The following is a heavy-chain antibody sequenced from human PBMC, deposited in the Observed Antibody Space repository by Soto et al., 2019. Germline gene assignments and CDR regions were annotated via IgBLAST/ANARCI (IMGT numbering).Heavy chain of an antibody. J-gene: IGHJ4*02. Sequence: PGGSVRLSCAASGLTFSSFGMHWVRQAPGKGLEWVAVISYDGSNKYYADSVKGRFTISRDNSKNTLYLQMNSLRAEDTAVYYCAKDLRIKQQLLLALAYWGQGTLVTVSS. CDR3: AKDLRIKQQLLLALAY. CDR2: ISYDGSNK. V-gene: IGHV3-30*18. D-gene: IGHD6-13*01. CDR1: GLTFSSFG.